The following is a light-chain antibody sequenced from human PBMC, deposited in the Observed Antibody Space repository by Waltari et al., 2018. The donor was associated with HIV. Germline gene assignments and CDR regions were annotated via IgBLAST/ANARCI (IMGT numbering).Light chain of an antibody. CDR3: QSYDSSLSGWV. V-gene: IGLV1-40*01. J-gene: IGLJ3*02. CDR1: SSNIGANYD. Sequence: QSVLTQPPSVSGAPGQRVTIPCTGSSSNIGANYDVHLYQHLPGTAPKLLIYGNIYRPSGVPDRFSASKSVTSASLAITGLQADDEADYYCQSYDSSLSGWVFGGGTKLTV. CDR2: GNI.